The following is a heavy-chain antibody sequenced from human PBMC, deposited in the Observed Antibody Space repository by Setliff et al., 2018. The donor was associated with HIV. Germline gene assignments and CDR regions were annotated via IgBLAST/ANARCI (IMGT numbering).Heavy chain of an antibody. D-gene: IGHD2-15*01. V-gene: IGHV4-4*07. Sequence: SETLSLTCTVSGVSISNYYWSWIRQPAGKALEWIGRIYTSGSTNYNPSLESRVSISLDTSKNQFSLKLTSVTAADTAVYYCAREAAHCSGDTCQFTFDSWGQGTLVTVS. CDR3: AREAAHCSGDTCQFTFDS. J-gene: IGHJ4*02. CDR1: GVSISNYY. CDR2: IYTSGST.